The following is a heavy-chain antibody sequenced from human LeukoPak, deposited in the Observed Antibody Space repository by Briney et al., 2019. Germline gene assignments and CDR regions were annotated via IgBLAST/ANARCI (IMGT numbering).Heavy chain of an antibody. CDR3: ARGPLDY. Sequence: PSETLSLTCTVSGGSISSYYWSWLRQPPGKGLEWIGYIYYSGSTNYNPSLKSRVTISVDTSKNQFSPKLSSVTAADTAVYYCARGPLDYWGQGTLVTVSS. CDR2: IYYSGST. CDR1: GGSISSYY. J-gene: IGHJ4*02. V-gene: IGHV4-59*01.